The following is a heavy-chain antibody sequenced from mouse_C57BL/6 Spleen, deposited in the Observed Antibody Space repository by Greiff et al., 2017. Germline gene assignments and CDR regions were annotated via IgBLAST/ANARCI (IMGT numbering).Heavy chain of an antibody. CDR1: GYAFSSSW. J-gene: IGHJ2*01. CDR2: IYPGDGDT. CDR3: ARGGYYEDFDY. Sequence: QVQLQQSGPELVKPGASVKISCKASGYAFSSSWMNWVKQRPGKGLEWIGRIYPGDGDTNYNWKFKGKATLTADKSSSTAYMQLSSLTSEDSAVYFCARGGYYEDFDYWGQGTTLTVSS. D-gene: IGHD2-3*01. V-gene: IGHV1-82*01.